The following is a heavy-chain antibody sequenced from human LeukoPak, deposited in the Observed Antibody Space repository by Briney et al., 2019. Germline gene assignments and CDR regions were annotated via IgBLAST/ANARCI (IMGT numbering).Heavy chain of an antibody. D-gene: IGHD6-6*01. CDR3: AKWKYSNSGIDDY. CDR1: GFTLSNYW. V-gene: IGHV3-7*03. J-gene: IGHJ4*02. Sequence: PGGSLRLSCAASGFTLSNYWMTWVRQAPGKGLEWVANINRDGSERYYVDSVKGRFTISRDDAKSSLYLQMNSLRAEDTAVYYCAKWKYSNSGIDDYWGQGTLVTVSS. CDR2: INRDGSER.